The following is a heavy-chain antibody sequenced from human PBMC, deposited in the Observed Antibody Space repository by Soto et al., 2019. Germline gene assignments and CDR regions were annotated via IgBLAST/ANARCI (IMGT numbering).Heavy chain of an antibody. CDR3: ARDGVPENGYSSSWYGYYFDY. CDR1: GFTFSSYG. D-gene: IGHD6-13*01. J-gene: IGHJ4*02. V-gene: IGHV3-33*01. CDR2: IWYDGSNK. Sequence: QVQLVESGGGVVQPGRSLRLSCAASGFTFSSYGMHWVRQAPGKGLEWVAVIWYDGSNKYYADSVKGRFTISRDNSKNTLYLQMNSLRAEDTAVYYCARDGVPENGYSSSWYGYYFDYWGQGTLVTVSS.